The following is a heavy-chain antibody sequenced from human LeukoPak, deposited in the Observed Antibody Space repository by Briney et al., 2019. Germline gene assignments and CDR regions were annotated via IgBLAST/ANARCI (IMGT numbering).Heavy chain of an antibody. Sequence: SETLSLTCAVYGGSFSGYYWSWIRQPPGKGLEWIGRIYSSGGTNYNPSLKSRVTMSVDPSKNQFSLKVRSVTAADTAVYYCARWVIAFGGAFDYWGQGILVTVSS. CDR1: GGSFSGYY. J-gene: IGHJ4*02. V-gene: IGHV4-59*10. CDR3: ARWVIAFGGAFDY. D-gene: IGHD3-16*01. CDR2: IYSSGGT.